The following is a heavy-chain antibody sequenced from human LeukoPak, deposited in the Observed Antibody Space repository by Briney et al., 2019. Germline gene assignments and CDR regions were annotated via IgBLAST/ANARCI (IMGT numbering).Heavy chain of an antibody. CDR3: ASTHDSSVYYYGMDV. CDR2: ITSSGSSM. V-gene: IGHV3-21*01. Sequence: GGSLRLSCAGSGFTFSGYSLNWVRQAPGKGLEWVSSITSSGSSMYYADSVKGRFTISRDNAESSVYLQMNSLRAEDTAVYYCASTHDSSVYYYGMDVWGQGTTVTVSS. CDR1: GFTFSGYS. D-gene: IGHD3-22*01. J-gene: IGHJ6*02.